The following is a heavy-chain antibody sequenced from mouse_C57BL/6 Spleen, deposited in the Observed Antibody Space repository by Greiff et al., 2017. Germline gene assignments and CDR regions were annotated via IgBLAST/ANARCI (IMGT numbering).Heavy chain of an antibody. J-gene: IGHJ1*03. Sequence: QVQLQQPGAELVKPGASVKLSCKASGYTFTSYWMHWVKQRPGRGLEWIGRIDPNSGGTKYNEKFKSKATLTVDKPSSTAYMQLSSLTSEDSAVYYCASYYDCDAGSYWYFDVWGTGTTVTVSS. CDR1: GYTFTSYW. V-gene: IGHV1-72*01. D-gene: IGHD2-4*01. CDR3: ASYYDCDAGSYWYFDV. CDR2: IDPNSGGT.